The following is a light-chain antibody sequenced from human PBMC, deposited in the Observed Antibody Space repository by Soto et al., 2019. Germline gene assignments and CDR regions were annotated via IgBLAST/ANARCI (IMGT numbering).Light chain of an antibody. CDR1: QSVSTY. CDR3: QQYNDWPPRWT. J-gene: IGKJ1*01. V-gene: IGKV3-15*01. CDR2: SAS. Sequence: EIVMTQSPATLSVSPGERATLSCRASQSVSTYLAWYQQKPGQAPRVLIYSASTRATGIPARFSGGGSGTEFTLTISSLQSEDFAVYICQQYNDWPPRWTFGQGTKVEIK.